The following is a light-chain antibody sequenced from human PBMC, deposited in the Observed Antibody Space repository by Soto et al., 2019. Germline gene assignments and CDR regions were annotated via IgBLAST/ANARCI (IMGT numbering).Light chain of an antibody. J-gene: IGKJ4*01. CDR2: GAL. V-gene: IGKV3-20*01. Sequence: EVVLTQSPGTLSLSPGEGATLSCRASQSVVTSYLAWYQQKYGQSPRLLIYGALYRAPGIPDRFSGSGSGTDFTLSISRLEPEDFATYYCQQYNSYFTFGGGTKVEIK. CDR3: QQYNSYFT. CDR1: QSVVTSY.